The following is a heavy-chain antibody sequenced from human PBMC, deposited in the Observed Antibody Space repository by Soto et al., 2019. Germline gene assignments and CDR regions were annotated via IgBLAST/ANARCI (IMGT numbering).Heavy chain of an antibody. V-gene: IGHV3-30*18. J-gene: IGHJ4*02. CDR3: AKDVSQDSSSWAWYFDY. CDR1: GFTCSNYG. CDR2: ISYEGSNK. Sequence: QVQLVESGGGVVQPGRSLRLSCAVSGFTCSNYGMHWVRKAPGKGLEWVSVISYEGSNKYYAVSVAGRFTISRNNSKNTLYLPRNSRRADDTDVYYCAKDVSQDSSSWAWYFDYCGQASLVTVAS. D-gene: IGHD6-13*01.